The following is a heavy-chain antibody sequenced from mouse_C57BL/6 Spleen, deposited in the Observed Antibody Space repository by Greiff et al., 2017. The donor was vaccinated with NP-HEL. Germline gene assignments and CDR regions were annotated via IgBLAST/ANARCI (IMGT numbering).Heavy chain of an antibody. CDR1: GYTFTDYY. Sequence: EVQLQQSGPVLVKPGASVKMSCKASGYTFTDYYMNWVKQSHGKSLEWIGVINPYNGGTSYNQKFKGKATLTVDKSSSTAYMELNSLTSEDSAVYYCAPDSSEALFAYWGQGTLVTVSA. V-gene: IGHV1-19*01. CDR3: APDSSEALFAY. D-gene: IGHD3-2*01. CDR2: INPYNGGT. J-gene: IGHJ3*01.